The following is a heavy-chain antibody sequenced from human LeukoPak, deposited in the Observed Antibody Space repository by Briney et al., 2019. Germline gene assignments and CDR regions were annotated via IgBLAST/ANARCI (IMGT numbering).Heavy chain of an antibody. CDR2: INPNSGGT. CDR1: RYTFTGYY. J-gene: IGHJ6*02. D-gene: IGHD5-18*01. V-gene: IGHV1-2*02. CDR3: AKTDTAMVNIGMDV. Sequence: ASVKVSCKASRYTFTGYYMHWVRQAPGQGLEWMGWINPNSGGTNYAQKFQGRVTMTRDTSISTAYMELSRLRSDDTAVYYCAKTDTAMVNIGMDVWGQGTTVTVSS.